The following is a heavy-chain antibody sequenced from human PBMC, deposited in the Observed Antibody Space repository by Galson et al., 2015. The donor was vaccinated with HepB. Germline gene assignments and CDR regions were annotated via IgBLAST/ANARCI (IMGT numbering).Heavy chain of an antibody. D-gene: IGHD3-10*01. CDR2: VGHSGSG. J-gene: IGHJ4*02. V-gene: IGHV4-34*01. CDR1: GESFSGYY. CDR3: ARGRARHPRSGLGY. Sequence: LSLTCSITGESFSGYYGTWFRQPPGRRLEWIGEVGHSGSGNYSPSLKRRVAISVDMSRNQFSLTLASVTAADTAVYYCARGRARHPRSGLGYWGQGTLVIVSP.